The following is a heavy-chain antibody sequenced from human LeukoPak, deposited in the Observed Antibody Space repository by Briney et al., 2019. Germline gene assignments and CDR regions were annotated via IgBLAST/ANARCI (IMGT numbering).Heavy chain of an antibody. CDR2: INPSYGST. V-gene: IGHV1-46*01. CDR3: ARAVSNIDC. Sequence: ASVKASCKASGYTFTGYYMHWVRQAPGQGLEWMGRINPSYGSTIYAQKFQDRITMTRDTSTSTVYMELSSLRSEDTAVYYCARAVSNIDCWGQGTLVTVSS. D-gene: IGHD1/OR15-1a*01. CDR1: GYTFTGYY. J-gene: IGHJ4*02.